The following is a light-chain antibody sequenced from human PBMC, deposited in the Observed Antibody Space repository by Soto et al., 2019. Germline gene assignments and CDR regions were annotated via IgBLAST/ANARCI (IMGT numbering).Light chain of an antibody. Sequence: QSALTQPASVSASPGQSIIISCTGTSSDVGGYNYVSWYQQHPGKAPKLMIYDVSNRPSGVSNRFSGSKSGNTASLTISGLQAEDEADYYCSSYTSSTTVIFGGGTKLTVL. CDR1: SSDVGGYNY. CDR2: DVS. J-gene: IGLJ2*01. V-gene: IGLV2-14*01. CDR3: SSYTSSTTVI.